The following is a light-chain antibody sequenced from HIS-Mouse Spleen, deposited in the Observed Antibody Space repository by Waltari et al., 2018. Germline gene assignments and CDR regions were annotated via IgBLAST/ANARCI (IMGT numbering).Light chain of an antibody. J-gene: IGLJ2*01. Sequence: SYELTQPPSVSVSPGQTARITCSGDALPTQYAYWYQQKPGQAPALVVYKDSGRPSGIPERFSGSSSGTTVTLTISGVQAEDEADYYCQSADSSGTHVVFGGGTKLTVL. CDR2: KDS. V-gene: IGLV3-25*03. CDR3: QSADSSGTHVV. CDR1: ALPTQY.